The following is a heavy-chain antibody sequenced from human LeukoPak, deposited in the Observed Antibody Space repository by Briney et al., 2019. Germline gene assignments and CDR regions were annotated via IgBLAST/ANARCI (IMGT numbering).Heavy chain of an antibody. CDR1: GGSISSSSYY. D-gene: IGHD6-19*01. CDR2: IYYSGST. CDR3: AFRKQWLVENYFDY. V-gene: IGHV4-39*01. J-gene: IGHJ4*02. Sequence: SETLSLTCTVSGGSISSSSYYWGWIRQPPGKGLEWIGSIYYSGSTYYNPSLKSRVTISVDTSKNQFSLKLSSVTAADTAVYYCAFRKQWLVENYFDYWGQGTLVTVSS.